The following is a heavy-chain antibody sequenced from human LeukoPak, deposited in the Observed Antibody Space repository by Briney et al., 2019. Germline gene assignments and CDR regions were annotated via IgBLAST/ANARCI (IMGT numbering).Heavy chain of an antibody. V-gene: IGHV3-21*01. CDR1: GFTFSSYA. CDR3: VKDSSGYVPTSYYYYYMDV. D-gene: IGHD3-22*01. Sequence: GGSLRLSCAASGFTFSSYAMHWVRQAPGKGLEWVSSISSSSSYIYYADSVKGRFTISRDNAKNSLYPQMNSLRAEDTAVYYCVKDSSGYVPTSYYYYYMDVWGKGTTVTVSS. CDR2: ISSSSSYI. J-gene: IGHJ6*03.